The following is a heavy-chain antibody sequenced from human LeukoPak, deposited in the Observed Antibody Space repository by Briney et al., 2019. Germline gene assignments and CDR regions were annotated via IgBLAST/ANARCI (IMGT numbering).Heavy chain of an antibody. CDR3: ARDPWGMLVVEVAGFDY. D-gene: IGHD6-19*01. J-gene: IGHJ4*02. CDR2: ISSSSSYI. V-gene: IGHV3-21*01. Sequence: GGSLRLSCAASGFTFSSYSMNWVRQAPGKGLEWVSSISSSSSYIYYADSVKGRFTISRDNAKNSLYLQMNSLRGEDTAVYYCARDPWGMLVVEVAGFDYWGQGTLVTVSS. CDR1: GFTFSSYS.